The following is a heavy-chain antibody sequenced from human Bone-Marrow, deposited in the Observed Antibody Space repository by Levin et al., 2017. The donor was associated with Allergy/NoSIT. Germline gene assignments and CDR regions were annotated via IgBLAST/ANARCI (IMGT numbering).Heavy chain of an antibody. CDR2: IFYSGTT. Sequence: SETLSLTCTVSYDSINTNNYYWGWIRQPPGKGLEWIGNIFYSGTTYYNPSLKSRVTISVDTSKNNLALKLTSLNGGDTAVYYCARVAGKSSYGYSVTTFEIWGQGTMVTVSS. D-gene: IGHD5-18*01. V-gene: IGHV4-39*06. CDR3: ARVAGKSSYGYSVTTFEI. CDR1: YDSINTNNYY. J-gene: IGHJ3*02.